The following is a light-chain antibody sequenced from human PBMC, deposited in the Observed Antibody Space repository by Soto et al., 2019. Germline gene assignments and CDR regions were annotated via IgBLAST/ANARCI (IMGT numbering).Light chain of an antibody. Sequence: EIVMTQSPATLSLSPGERATLSCRASQSVSSNVAWYQQIPGQTPRLLIYGASTRATGIPVRFSGSRSGTEFTLTISSLQSEDFAVYYCHQYDDGPYTFGQGTKVDIK. CDR1: QSVSSN. J-gene: IGKJ2*01. V-gene: IGKV3-15*01. CDR2: GAS. CDR3: HQYDDGPYT.